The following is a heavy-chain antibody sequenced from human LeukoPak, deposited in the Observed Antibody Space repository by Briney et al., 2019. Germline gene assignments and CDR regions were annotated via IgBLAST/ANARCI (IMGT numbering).Heavy chain of an antibody. CDR2: ISSSSSYI. CDR3: ARGGTMSPVY. J-gene: IGHJ4*01. CDR1: GFTFSSYS. D-gene: IGHD3-22*01. V-gene: IGHV3-21*01. Sequence: GGSLRLSCEASGFTFSSYSMNWVRQAPGKGLEWVSSISSSSSYIYYADSVKGRFTISRDNAKNSLYLQMNSLRAEDTAVYYCARGGTMSPVYWGQEPWSPSPQ.